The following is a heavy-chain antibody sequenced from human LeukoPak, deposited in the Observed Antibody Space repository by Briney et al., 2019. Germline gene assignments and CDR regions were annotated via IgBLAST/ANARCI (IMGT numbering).Heavy chain of an antibody. CDR3: ARGYCSGGSCYWFDY. J-gene: IGHJ4*02. V-gene: IGHV4-59*01. CDR1: GGSISSYY. CDR2: IYYSGST. D-gene: IGHD2-15*01. Sequence: PSETLSLTCTVSGGSISSYYWSWIRQPPGKGLEWIGYIYYSGSTNYKPSLKSRVTISVDTSKNQFSLKLSSVTAADTAVYYCARGYCSGGSCYWFDYWGQGTLVTVSS.